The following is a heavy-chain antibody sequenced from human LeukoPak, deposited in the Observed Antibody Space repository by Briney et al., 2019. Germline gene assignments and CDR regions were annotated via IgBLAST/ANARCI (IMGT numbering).Heavy chain of an antibody. CDR1: GYTFTSYY. Sequence: ASVKVSCKASGYTFTSYYMHWVRQAPGQGLEWMGIINPSGGYTTYAQKFQGRVTMTRDTSTSTVYMELSSLRSEDTTIYYCARDFGSGVFDPWGQGTLVTVSS. V-gene: IGHV1-46*01. J-gene: IGHJ5*02. D-gene: IGHD3-10*01. CDR2: INPSGGYT. CDR3: ARDFGSGVFDP.